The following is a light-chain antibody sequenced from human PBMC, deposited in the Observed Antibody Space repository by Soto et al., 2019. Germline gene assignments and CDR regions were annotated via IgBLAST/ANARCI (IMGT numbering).Light chain of an antibody. J-gene: IGKJ5*01. Sequence: DIQMTQSPSTLSASVGDRVTITCRVSQRIGTWLSWYQQAPWTAPTLLIYDASTLESGVPSRVSGSGSGTEFAIPISSLQHSAFETYYCHHSTGSSITFGQGTRL. CDR1: QRIGTW. CDR3: HHSTGSSIT. V-gene: IGKV1-5*01. CDR2: DAS.